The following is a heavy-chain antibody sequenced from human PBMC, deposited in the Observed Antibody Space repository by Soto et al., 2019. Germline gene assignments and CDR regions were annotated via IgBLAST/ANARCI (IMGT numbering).Heavy chain of an antibody. V-gene: IGHV1-18*01. CDR3: ERVVPGAEAWFCH. D-gene: IGHD2-2*01. J-gene: IGHJ5*02. CDR2: ISLYSDGT. Sequence: ASVKVSCKTSGCTFSNYGITWLRQDHGQPLECLGWISLYSDGTKYAQKFQCRVSMSTEASKTTADRXRRSLRYDDTADHYCERVVPGAEAWFCHWGQGTLLTVCS. CDR1: GCTFSNYG.